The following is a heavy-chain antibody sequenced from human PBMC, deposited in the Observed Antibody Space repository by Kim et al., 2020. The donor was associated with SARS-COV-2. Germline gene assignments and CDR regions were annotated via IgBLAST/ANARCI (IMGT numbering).Heavy chain of an antibody. CDR3: ARDESGYDLSYFDY. J-gene: IGHJ4*02. V-gene: IGHV3-30*01. Sequence: AASVKGRFTISSDNSKNTLYLQMNSLRAEDTAVYYCARDESGYDLSYFDYWGQGTLVTVSS. D-gene: IGHD5-12*01.